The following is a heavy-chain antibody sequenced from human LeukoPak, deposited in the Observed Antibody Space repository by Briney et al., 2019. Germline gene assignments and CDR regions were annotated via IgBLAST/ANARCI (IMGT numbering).Heavy chain of an antibody. Sequence: SETLSLTCTVSGGSISSGSYYWSWIRQPAGKGLEWIGRIYTSGSTNYNPSLKSRVTISIDTSKNQFSLKLSSVTAADTAVYYCARLNGGGWGQGTLVTVSS. CDR1: GGSISSGSYY. V-gene: IGHV4-61*02. D-gene: IGHD2-21*01. CDR2: IYTSGST. CDR3: ARLNGGG. J-gene: IGHJ4*02.